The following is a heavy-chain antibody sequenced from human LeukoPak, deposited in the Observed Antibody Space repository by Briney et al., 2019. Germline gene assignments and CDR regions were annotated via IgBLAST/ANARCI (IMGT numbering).Heavy chain of an antibody. D-gene: IGHD4-17*01. CDR1: GFTDG. Sequence: GGSLRLSCAASGFTDGMSWVRQAPGKGLEWVSYISSSGSTIYYADSVKGRFTISRDNAKNSLYLQMNSLRAEDTAVYYCASPYGDYDAFDIWGQGTMVTVSS. CDR2: ISSSGSTI. J-gene: IGHJ3*02. CDR3: ASPYGDYDAFDI. V-gene: IGHV3-48*03.